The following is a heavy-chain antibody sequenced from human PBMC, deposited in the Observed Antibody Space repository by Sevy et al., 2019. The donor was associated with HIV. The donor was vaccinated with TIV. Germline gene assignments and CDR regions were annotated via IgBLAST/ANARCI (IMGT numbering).Heavy chain of an antibody. CDR2: SRNKANSYTT. CDR1: GFTFSDHY. V-gene: IGHV3-72*01. D-gene: IGHD6-19*01. J-gene: IGHJ6*02. CDR3: TRALIVVAGFFRYYHGMDV. Sequence: GGSLRLSCAASGFTFSDHYMDWVRQAPGKGLEWIGRSRNKANSYTTEYAASVKGRFTISRAESKNSLYMQMNSLKNEDTAIYYCTRALIVVAGFFRYYHGMDVWGQGTTVTVSS.